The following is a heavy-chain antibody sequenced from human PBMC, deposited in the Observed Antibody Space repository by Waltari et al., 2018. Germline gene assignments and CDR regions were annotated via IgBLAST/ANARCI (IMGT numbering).Heavy chain of an antibody. CDR3: VRVGYYDSNGDALDAFDI. CDR1: GFTFSDYY. V-gene: IGHV3-72*01. J-gene: IGHJ3*02. Sequence: EVQLVESGGGLVQPGGSLRLSCATSGFTFSDYYIDWVRQAPGKGLEWVGRSRNKVKSYTTVYAASVEGRFTMSRDNSENSVSLLMNSLKTEDTAVYYCVRVGYYDSNGDALDAFDIWGLGTMVTVSS. CDR2: SRNKVKSYTT. D-gene: IGHD3-22*01.